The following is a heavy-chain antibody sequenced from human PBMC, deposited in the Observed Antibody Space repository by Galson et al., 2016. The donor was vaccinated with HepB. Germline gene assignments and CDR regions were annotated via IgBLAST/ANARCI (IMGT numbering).Heavy chain of an antibody. CDR3: AKHYSSTWPAGLIFDS. CDR2: IDTSNGNT. J-gene: IGHJ4*02. D-gene: IGHD6-6*01. CDR1: GYTFTSYA. Sequence: SVKVSCKASGYTFTSYAISWVRQAPAQALEYLGWIDTSNGNTNYPQKFQDRVTLTTDTSTSTTYMELRSLISDDTAVYYCAKHYSSTWPAGLIFDSWGPGTRVTCSS. V-gene: IGHV1-18*01.